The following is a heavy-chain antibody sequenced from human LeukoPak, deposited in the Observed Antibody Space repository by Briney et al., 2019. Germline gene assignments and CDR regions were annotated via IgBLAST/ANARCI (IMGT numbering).Heavy chain of an antibody. CDR1: GFTFSSYA. V-gene: IGHV3-23*01. Sequence: QSGGSPRLSCAASGFTFSSYAMSWVRQAPGKGLEWVSAISGSGGSTYYADSVKGRFTISRDNSKNTLYLQMNSLRAEDTAVYYCAKDHCSSTSCSLYYYYYGMDVWGQGTTVTVSS. CDR2: ISGSGGST. D-gene: IGHD2-2*01. J-gene: IGHJ6*02. CDR3: AKDHCSSTSCSLYYYYYGMDV.